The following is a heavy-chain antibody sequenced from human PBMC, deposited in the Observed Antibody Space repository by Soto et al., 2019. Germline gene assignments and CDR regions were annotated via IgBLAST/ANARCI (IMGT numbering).Heavy chain of an antibody. J-gene: IGHJ4*02. CDR3: ARDGLDRGFDY. CDR2: ISSNGGST. Sequence: EVQLVESGGGLVQPGGSLRLSCAASGFIFSSYAMHWVRQAPGKGLEYVSAISSNGGSTYYANSVKGRFTISRDNSKNTLYLQMGSLRAEDMAVYYCARDGLDRGFDYWGQGTLVTVSS. D-gene: IGHD1-1*01. V-gene: IGHV3-64*01. CDR1: GFIFSSYA.